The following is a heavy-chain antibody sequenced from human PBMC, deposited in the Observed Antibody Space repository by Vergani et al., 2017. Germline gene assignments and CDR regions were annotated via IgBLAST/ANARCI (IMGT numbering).Heavy chain of an antibody. CDR1: GYTFTSYG. CDR2: ISSYNGNT. V-gene: IGHV1-18*01. D-gene: IGHD6-19*01. J-gene: IGHJ6*03. Sequence: QVQLVQSAAEVKKPGASVKVSCKASGYTFTSYGISWVRQAPGQGLEWMGWISSYNGNTNYAQKLQGRVTMSTDTSTSTAYMELRSLRADDTAVYYCARDRPISSGWLYHYYMDFWGKGTTVTVSS. CDR3: ARDRPISSGWLYHYYMDF.